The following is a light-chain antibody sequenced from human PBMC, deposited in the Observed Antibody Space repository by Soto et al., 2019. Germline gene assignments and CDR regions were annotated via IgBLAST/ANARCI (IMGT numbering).Light chain of an antibody. Sequence: QSVLTQPPSASGSPGQSVTISCTGTSSDVGGYNYVSWYQQHPGKAPKLTIYEVSKRPSGVPDRFSGSKSGNTASLTVSGLQAEDEADYYCSSYAGSYILFGGGTKLTVL. CDR2: EVS. J-gene: IGLJ2*01. CDR1: SSDVGGYNY. CDR3: SSYAGSYIL. V-gene: IGLV2-8*01.